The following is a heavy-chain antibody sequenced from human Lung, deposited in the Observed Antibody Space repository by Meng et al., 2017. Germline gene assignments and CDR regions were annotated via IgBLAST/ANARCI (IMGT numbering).Heavy chain of an antibody. CDR1: GYTFPDYW. D-gene: IGHD6-13*01. CDR2: IDPNNDHT. Sequence: GQLVQSGAEVKKPGASVKVSCKASGYTFPDYWLHWVRRAPGQGLEWMGRIDPNNDHTQYAQNFQGRVTMTSDTSISTVYMELNGLRSDDTAVYYCARDEDISAAGKLFGDYWGQGTLVTVSS. V-gene: IGHV1-2*06. J-gene: IGHJ4*02. CDR3: ARDEDISAAGKLFGDY.